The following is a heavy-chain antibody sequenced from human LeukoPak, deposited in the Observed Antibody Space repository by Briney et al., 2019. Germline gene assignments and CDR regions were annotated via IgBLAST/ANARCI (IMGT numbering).Heavy chain of an antibody. CDR1: GYTLTELS. J-gene: IGHJ4*02. Sequence: ASVKVSCKVSGYTLTELSMHWVRQAPGKGLEWMGGFDPEDGETIYAQKFQGRVTMTRDTSTSTVYMELSSLRSEDTAVYYCARDVYSSSWSTPYYWGQGTLVTVSS. V-gene: IGHV1-24*01. CDR2: FDPEDGET. D-gene: IGHD6-13*01. CDR3: ARDVYSSSWSTPYY.